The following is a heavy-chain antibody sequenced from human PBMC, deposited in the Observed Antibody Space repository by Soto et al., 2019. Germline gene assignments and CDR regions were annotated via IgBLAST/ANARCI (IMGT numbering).Heavy chain of an antibody. J-gene: IGHJ4*02. CDR2: IIPMFGTP. CDR1: GVTFNRQD. Sequence: SVQVSCKASGVTFNRQDMRWVRQAPGQGLEWMGGIIPMFGTPHYAEKFQDRVTITADASTGTAYLELSSLTSEDTAVYYCATSERRDGYSFDYWGPATLITVSS. D-gene: IGHD5-12*01. CDR3: ATSERRDGYSFDY. V-gene: IGHV1-69*13.